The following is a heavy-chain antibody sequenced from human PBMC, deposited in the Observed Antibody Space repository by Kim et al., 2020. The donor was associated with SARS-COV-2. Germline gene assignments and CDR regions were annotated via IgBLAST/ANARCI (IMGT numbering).Heavy chain of an antibody. CDR1: GFTLSAYW. CDR3: ARADISSAGYLDV. D-gene: IGHD2-15*01. V-gene: IGHV3-74*03. Sequence: GGSLRLSCAASGFTLSAYWMHWVRQAPGKGLVWVSRINSDGSDTKYADSVKGRFTISRDSAKNTLYLQMNSLRAEDTAVYYCARADISSAGYLDVWGQGTTVTVSS. CDR2: INSDGSDT. J-gene: IGHJ6*02.